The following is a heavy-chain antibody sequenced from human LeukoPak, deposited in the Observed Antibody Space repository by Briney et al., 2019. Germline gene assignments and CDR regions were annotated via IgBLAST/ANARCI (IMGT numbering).Heavy chain of an antibody. CDR1: GFTLSSHV. V-gene: IGHV3-30-3*01. Sequence: GGSLILSCVASGFTLSSHVMHWVRQAPGKGLEWVALISSDGTTKYNADSVEGRFTISRDTSMDTLYLQMNSLRVDDTSVYYCARGILSPRSVAFDVWGQGTMVTVS. CDR2: ISSDGTTK. J-gene: IGHJ3*01. CDR3: ARGILSPRSVAFDV. D-gene: IGHD3-3*01.